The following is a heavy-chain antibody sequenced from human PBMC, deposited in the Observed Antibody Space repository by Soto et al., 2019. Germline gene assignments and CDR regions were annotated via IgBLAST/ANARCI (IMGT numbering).Heavy chain of an antibody. V-gene: IGHV4-34*01. Sequence: PSETLSLTCAVYGGSFSGYYWSWIRQPPGKGLEWIGEINHSGSTNYNPSLKSRVTISVDTSKNQFSLKLSSVTAADTAVYYCARARYCTNGVCYSTPYYYYGMDVWGQGTTVTVSS. CDR1: GGSFSGYY. CDR2: INHSGST. D-gene: IGHD2-8*01. CDR3: ARARYCTNGVCYSTPYYYYGMDV. J-gene: IGHJ6*02.